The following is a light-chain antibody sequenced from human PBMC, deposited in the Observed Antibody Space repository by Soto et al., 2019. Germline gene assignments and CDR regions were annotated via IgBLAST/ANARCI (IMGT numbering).Light chain of an antibody. CDR3: SSYADSNNFEV. V-gene: IGLV2-8*01. Sequence: QSALTQPPSASGSPGQSVTISCTGTSSDVGGYNYVSWYQQHPGKAPKLIIYEVIKRPPGVPDRFSGSKSGNTASLTVSGLQAEDEADYYCSSYADSNNFEVFGGGTKLTVL. CDR2: EVI. CDR1: SSDVGGYNY. J-gene: IGLJ2*01.